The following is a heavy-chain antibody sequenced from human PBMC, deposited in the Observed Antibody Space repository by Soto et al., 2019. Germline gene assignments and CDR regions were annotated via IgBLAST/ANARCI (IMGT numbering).Heavy chain of an antibody. D-gene: IGHD3-3*01. CDR1: GFTFSSYS. CDR3: ARVPIRFGVVIYYFDY. Sequence: EVQLVESGGGLVKPGGSLRLSCAASGFTFSSYSMNWVRQAPGKGLEWVSSISSSSSYIYYADSVKGRFTISRDNAKNSLYLQMNSLRAEDTAVYYCARVPIRFGVVIYYFDYWGQATLVTVS. CDR2: ISSSSSYI. V-gene: IGHV3-21*01. J-gene: IGHJ4*02.